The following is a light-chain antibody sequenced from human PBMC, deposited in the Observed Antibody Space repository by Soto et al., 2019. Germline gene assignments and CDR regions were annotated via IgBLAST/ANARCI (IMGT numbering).Light chain of an antibody. Sequence: EIVLTQSPATLSLSPGERATLSCRASQSVTSNYLAWFQQKPGQAPRLLIYGVSSRATGIPARLIGSGSGTDFTLTISSLEPEDFAVYYCQQRQYWPPITFGQGTRLEIK. CDR1: QSVTSNY. J-gene: IGKJ5*01. V-gene: IGKV3D-20*02. CDR3: QQRQYWPPIT. CDR2: GVS.